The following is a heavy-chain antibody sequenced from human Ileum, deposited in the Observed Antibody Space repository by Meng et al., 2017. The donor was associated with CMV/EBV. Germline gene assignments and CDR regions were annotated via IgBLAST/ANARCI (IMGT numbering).Heavy chain of an antibody. J-gene: IGHJ1*01. CDR3: SKGVPAAPNTYFQH. Sequence: SGYTFTSYSVHWVRQAPGQGLEWMGIINPSSSSTSYAQKFQGRVTMTRDTSTSTVYMELSSLRSEDTAVYYCSKGVPAAPNTYFQHWGQGTLVTVSS. CDR2: INPSSSST. V-gene: IGHV1-46*01. D-gene: IGHD2-2*01. CDR1: GYTFTSYS.